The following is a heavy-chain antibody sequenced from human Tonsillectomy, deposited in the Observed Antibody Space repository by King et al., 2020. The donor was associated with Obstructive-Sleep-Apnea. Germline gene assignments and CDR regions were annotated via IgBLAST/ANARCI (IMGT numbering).Heavy chain of an antibody. CDR1: GGSFSGYY. V-gene: IGHV4-34*01. Sequence: VQLQQWGAGPLKPSETLSLTCAVYGGSFSGYYWSWIRQPPGKGLEWIGEINHSGNTNYNPSLKSRVTMSVDTSKNQFSLMVTSVTAADTAVYYCAREPSLWGQGTLVTVSS. CDR3: AREPSL. CDR2: INHSGNT. J-gene: IGHJ4*02.